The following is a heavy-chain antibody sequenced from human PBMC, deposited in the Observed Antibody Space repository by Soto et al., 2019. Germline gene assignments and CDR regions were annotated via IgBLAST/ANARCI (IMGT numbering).Heavy chain of an antibody. V-gene: IGHV3-33*06. CDR3: VKERAPFDAFDI. Sequence: LRLSCSATGFTFTRFGMHWVRQAPGKGLEWVAVIWADGNHKFYADSVRGRFTIYRDNSKNTLNLQMDGLRAEDTAVYYCVKERAPFDAFDIWGQGTMVTVSS. CDR1: GFTFTRFG. CDR2: IWADGNHK. J-gene: IGHJ3*02.